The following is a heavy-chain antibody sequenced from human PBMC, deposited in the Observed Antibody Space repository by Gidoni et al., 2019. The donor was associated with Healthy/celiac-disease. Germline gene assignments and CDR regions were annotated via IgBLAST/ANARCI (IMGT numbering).Heavy chain of an antibody. CDR3: ARIPMVRGVIGPFYGMDV. CDR1: GGPLSSGGYY. CDR2: IAYSGRT. J-gene: IGHJ6*02. Sequence: QVQLQESGPGLVKPSQTLPLTCTVSGGPLSSGGYYWSWSRQHPGKGLEWIGYIAYSGRTYYNPSLKSLVTISVDTSKNQFSLKLSSVTAADTAVYYCARIPMVRGVIGPFYGMDVWGQGTTVTVSS. D-gene: IGHD3-10*01. V-gene: IGHV4-31*01.